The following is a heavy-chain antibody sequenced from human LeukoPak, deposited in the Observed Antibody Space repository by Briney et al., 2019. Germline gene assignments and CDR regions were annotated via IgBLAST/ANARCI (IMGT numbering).Heavy chain of an antibody. Sequence: GASVKVSCKASGYTFTSYGISWVRQAPGQGLEWMGWISAYNGNTNYAQKLQGRVTMTTDTSTSTAYMELRSLRSDDTAVYYCARDRGYYMLRGVIQSLFDYWGQGTLVTVSS. CDR3: ARDRGYYMLRGVIQSLFDY. CDR1: GYTFTSYG. V-gene: IGHV1-18*01. D-gene: IGHD3-10*01. CDR2: ISAYNGNT. J-gene: IGHJ4*02.